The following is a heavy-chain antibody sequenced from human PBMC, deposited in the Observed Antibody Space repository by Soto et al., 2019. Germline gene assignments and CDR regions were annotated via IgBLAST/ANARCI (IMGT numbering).Heavy chain of an antibody. CDR2: ISSSGSTI. J-gene: IGHJ4*02. CDR3: ARDPGCTNGVCSRFDY. D-gene: IGHD2-8*01. CDR1: GFTFSSYE. Sequence: GGSLRLSCAASGFTFSSYEMNWVRQAPGKGLEWVSYISSSGSTIYYADSVKGRFTISRDNAKNSLYLQMNSLRAEDTAVYYCARDPGCTNGVCSRFDYWGQGTMVTVYS. V-gene: IGHV3-48*03.